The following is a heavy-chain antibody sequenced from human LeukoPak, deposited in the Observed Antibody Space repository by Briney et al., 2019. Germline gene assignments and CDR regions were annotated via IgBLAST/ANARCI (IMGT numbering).Heavy chain of an antibody. J-gene: IGHJ4*02. V-gene: IGHV3-53*04. CDR1: GFTVSSNY. CDR2: IYSGGST. Sequence: GGSLRLSCAASGFTVSSNYMSWIRHAPGKGLEWVSVIYSGGSTYYADSVKGRFTISRHNSKNTLYLQMNSLRAEDTAVYYCARGNSSSWYLGYWGQGTLVTVSS. D-gene: IGHD6-13*01. CDR3: ARGNSSSWYLGY.